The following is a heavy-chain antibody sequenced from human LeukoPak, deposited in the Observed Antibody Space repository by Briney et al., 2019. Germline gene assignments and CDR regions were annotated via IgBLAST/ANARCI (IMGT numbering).Heavy chain of an antibody. CDR1: GFTFSSYS. Sequence: KPGGSLRLSCAASGFTFSSYSMTWVRQAPGKGLEWVSSISSSSSYIYYADSVKGRFTISRDNAKNSLYLQMNSLRAEDTAVYYCARDQVFLDYYGSGSYYFDYWGQGTLVTVSS. CDR3: ARDQVFLDYYGSGSYYFDY. V-gene: IGHV3-21*01. CDR2: ISSSSSYI. D-gene: IGHD3-10*01. J-gene: IGHJ4*02.